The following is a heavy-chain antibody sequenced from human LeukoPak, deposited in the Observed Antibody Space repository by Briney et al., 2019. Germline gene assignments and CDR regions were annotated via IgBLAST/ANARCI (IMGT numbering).Heavy chain of an antibody. D-gene: IGHD3-22*01. J-gene: IGHJ4*02. CDR1: GYTFNGYY. Sequence: GASVKVSCKASGYTFNGYYIHWVRQAPGQGLEWMGWINPKSGGTNYAQKFQGRVTMTRDTSISSAYMELNRLRSDDTAVYYCARTDYYDSSGYLDYWGQGTLVTVSS. V-gene: IGHV1-2*02. CDR2: INPKSGGT. CDR3: ARTDYYDSSGYLDY.